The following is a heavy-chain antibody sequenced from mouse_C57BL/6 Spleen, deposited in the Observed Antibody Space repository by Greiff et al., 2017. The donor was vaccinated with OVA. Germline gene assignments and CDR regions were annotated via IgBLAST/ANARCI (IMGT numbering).Heavy chain of an antibody. Sequence: VQLQQPGPELVKPGASVKISCKASGYSFTGYYMHWVKQSHGHILDWIGYLYPYNGVSSYNQKFKGKATLPVAKSSSTAYMELRSLTSEDSAVYYCARSGSSSYHWYFGVWGTGTTVTVSS. D-gene: IGHD1-1*01. J-gene: IGHJ1*03. CDR1: GYSFTGYY. CDR2: LYPYNGVS. CDR3: ARSGSSSYHWYFGV. V-gene: IGHV1-31*01.